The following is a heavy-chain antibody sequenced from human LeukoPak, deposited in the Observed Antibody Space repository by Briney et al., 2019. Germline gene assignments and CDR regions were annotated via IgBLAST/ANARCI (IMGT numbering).Heavy chain of an antibody. V-gene: IGHV4-59*01. CDR2: IYYTGRA. CDR3: ARGDFWSGAPTD. D-gene: IGHD3-3*01. CDR1: GGSISRYY. Sequence: SETLSLTCTVSGGSISRYYWSWIRQPPGTGLEWIGYIYYTGRADYSPSLKSRVSMSIDTSKNQFSLWLNSRATADTAVYYCARGDFWSGAPTDWGQGTLVTVSS. J-gene: IGHJ4*02.